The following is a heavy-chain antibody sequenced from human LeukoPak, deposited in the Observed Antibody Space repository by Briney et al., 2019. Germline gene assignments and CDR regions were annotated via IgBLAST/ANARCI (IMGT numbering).Heavy chain of an antibody. J-gene: IGHJ3*02. D-gene: IGHD1-26*01. V-gene: IGHV3-30*18. Sequence: GMSLRLSCAASGFAFSSCGIHWVRQAPGKGLEWVALISEDGSIKFYADSVKGRFTISGDNSKNTLYLQMNSLRAEDTAVYYCAKEVGARDAFDILGQGTLVTVSP. CDR1: GFAFSSCG. CDR2: ISEDGSIK. CDR3: AKEVGARDAFDI.